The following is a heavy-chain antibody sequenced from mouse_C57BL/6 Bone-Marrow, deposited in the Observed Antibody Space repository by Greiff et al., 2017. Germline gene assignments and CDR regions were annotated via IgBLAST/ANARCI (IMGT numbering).Heavy chain of an antibody. CDR2: IDPSDSYT. CDR1: GYTFTSYW. CDR3: ARTLVADYFDY. D-gene: IGHD1-1*01. V-gene: IGHV1-69*01. Sequence: VQLQQPGAELVMPGASVKLSCKASGYTFTSYWLHWVKQRPGQGLEWIGEIDPSDSYTNYNQKFKGKSTLTVDKSSSTAYMPLSSLTSEDSAVYYCARTLVADYFDYWGQGTTLTVSS. J-gene: IGHJ2*01.